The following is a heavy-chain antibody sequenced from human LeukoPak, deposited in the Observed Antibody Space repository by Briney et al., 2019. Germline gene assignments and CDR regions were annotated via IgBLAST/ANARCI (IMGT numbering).Heavy chain of an antibody. CDR1: GGSFNGYY. V-gene: IGHV4-34*01. Sequence: SETLSLTCAVSGGSFNGYYWSWIRQPPGKGLEWIGEIDHSGSATYNPSLQSRVLISKDKSNNQFSLKLNSVTAADTAVYYCARVQQLADFDYWGQGNLVTVSS. J-gene: IGHJ4*02. CDR2: IDHSGSA. CDR3: ARVQQLADFDY. D-gene: IGHD1-1*01.